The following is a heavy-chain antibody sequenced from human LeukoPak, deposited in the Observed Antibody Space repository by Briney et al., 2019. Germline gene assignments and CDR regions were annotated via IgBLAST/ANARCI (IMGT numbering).Heavy chain of an antibody. D-gene: IGHD3-16*01. CDR3: ARSTLRYSLNHLDV. CDR1: GYTFTSYG. J-gene: IGHJ6*02. CDR2: ISAYNGNT. V-gene: IGHV1-18*01. Sequence: ASVKGSCKASGYTFTSYGISWVRQAPGQGLEWMGWISAYNGNTNYAQKLQGRVTMTTDTSTSTAYMELRSLRSDDTAVYYCARSTLRYSLNHLDVWGQGTTVTVSS.